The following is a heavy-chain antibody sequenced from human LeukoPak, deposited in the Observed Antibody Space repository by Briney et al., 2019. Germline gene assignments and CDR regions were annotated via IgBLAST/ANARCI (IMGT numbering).Heavy chain of an antibody. CDR3: ARFGSSGRDAFDI. CDR2: ISSSGSTI. J-gene: IGHJ3*02. D-gene: IGHD3-22*01. V-gene: IGHV3-11*01. CDR1: GFTFSDYY. Sequence: GGSLRLSCAASGFTFSDYYMSWIRQAPGKGLEWVSYISSSGSTIYYADSVKGGFTISRDNAKNSLYLQMNSLRAEDTAVYYCARFGSSGRDAFDIWGQGTMVTVSS.